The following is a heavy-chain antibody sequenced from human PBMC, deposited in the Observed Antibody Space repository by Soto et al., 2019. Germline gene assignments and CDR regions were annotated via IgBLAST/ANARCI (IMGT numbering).Heavy chain of an antibody. J-gene: IGHJ4*02. Sequence: QVQLVQSGAEVKKPGASVKVSCKASGYTFTNYDISWVRQAPGQGLEWMGWISAHNGNTNYAQKPPGRGTHNTDTSTRTAYMEVRSLRAGDTAVYYCARGIVGATSYDYWGQGTLVNGSS. CDR3: ARGIVGATSYDY. CDR2: ISAHNGNT. D-gene: IGHD1-26*01. CDR1: GYTFTNYD. V-gene: IGHV1-18*01.